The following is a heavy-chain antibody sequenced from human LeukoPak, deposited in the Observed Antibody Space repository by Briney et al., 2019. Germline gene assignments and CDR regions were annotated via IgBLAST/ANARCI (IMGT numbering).Heavy chain of an antibody. CDR2: IYSSGST. V-gene: IGHV4-59*01. CDR1: GGSISGNY. CDR3: ARGLVSSGYYYYYLMDV. J-gene: IGHJ6*02. Sequence: SETLSLTCTVSGGSISGNYWGWIRQPPGKGLEWIAYIYSSGSTSYSPSLRSRVTISVDTSKNQFSLKLSSVTAADTAVFYCARGLVSSGYYYYYLMDVWGQGTTVTVSS. D-gene: IGHD2/OR15-2a*01.